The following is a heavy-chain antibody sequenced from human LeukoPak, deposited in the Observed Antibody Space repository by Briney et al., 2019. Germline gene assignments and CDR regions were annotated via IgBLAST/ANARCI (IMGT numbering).Heavy chain of an antibody. Sequence: SQTLSLTCTVPGGSISSGSYYWSWIRQPAGKGLEWIGRIYTSGSTNYNPSLKSRVTISVDTSKYQFSLKLSSVTAADTAVYYCAGQRYCSSTSCYSYYYDSSGYYFGNAFDIWGQGTMVTVSS. V-gene: IGHV4-61*02. CDR2: IYTSGST. J-gene: IGHJ3*02. D-gene: IGHD3-22*01. CDR1: GGSISSGSYY. CDR3: AGQRYCSSTSCYSYYYDSSGYYFGNAFDI.